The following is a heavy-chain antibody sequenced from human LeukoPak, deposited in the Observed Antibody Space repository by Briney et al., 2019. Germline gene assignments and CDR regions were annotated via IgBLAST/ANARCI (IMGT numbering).Heavy chain of an antibody. CDR2: IYYSGST. CDR3: ARHGPPYYYDSSGYIY. J-gene: IGHJ4*02. Sequence: PSETLSLTCTVSGGSVSSGSYYWGWIRQPPGKGLEWIGSIYYSGSTYYDPSLKSRVTISVDTSKNQFSLKLSSVTAADTAVYYCARHGPPYYYDSSGYIYWGQGTLVTVSS. CDR1: GGSVSSGSYY. D-gene: IGHD3-22*01. V-gene: IGHV4-39*01.